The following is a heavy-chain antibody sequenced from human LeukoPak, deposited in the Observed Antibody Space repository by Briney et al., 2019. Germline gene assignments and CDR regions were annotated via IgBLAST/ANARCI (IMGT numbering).Heavy chain of an antibody. CDR2: IYGNGNT. Sequence: SETLSLTCTVSGGSMNTYCWSWIRQPPGKGLEWVGYIYGNGNTKYNSSLKSRVTISVDTFENQFSLNLSSVTAADTAVYYCARDWTDHDYFAYWGQGILVTVSS. D-gene: IGHD3/OR15-3a*01. CDR1: GGSMNTYC. V-gene: IGHV4-59*01. CDR3: ARDWTDHDYFAY. J-gene: IGHJ4*02.